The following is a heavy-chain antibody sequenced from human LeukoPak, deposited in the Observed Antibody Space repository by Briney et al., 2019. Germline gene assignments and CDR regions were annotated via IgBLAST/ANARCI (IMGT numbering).Heavy chain of an antibody. D-gene: IGHD5-18*01. CDR3: ARGRNTATH. J-gene: IGHJ4*02. CDR1: GFSVSSKY. V-gene: IGHV3-53*01. Sequence: PGGSLRLSCAASGFSVSSKYMGWVRQAPGKGLQWVSVIYSGGDTYYADSVKGRFTISRDNAKNSLYLQMNSLRAEDTAVYYCARGRNTATHWGQGTLVTVSS. CDR2: IYSGGDT.